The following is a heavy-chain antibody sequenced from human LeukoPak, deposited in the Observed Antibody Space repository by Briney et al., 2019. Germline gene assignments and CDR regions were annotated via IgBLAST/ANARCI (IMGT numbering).Heavy chain of an antibody. CDR2: INVNGGAM. CDR1: GFSFKDYY. CDR3: TRGPRILAAGSYYFDY. V-gene: IGHV3-11*01. J-gene: IGHJ4*02. Sequence: GGSLRLSCAASGFSFKDYYFSWIRQAPGKGLEWVSFINVNGGAMYYADFVKGRFTISRDNAKSSLYLEMNSLRVEDTAVYYCTRGPRILAAGSYYFDYWGQGSLVTVSS. D-gene: IGHD6-13*01.